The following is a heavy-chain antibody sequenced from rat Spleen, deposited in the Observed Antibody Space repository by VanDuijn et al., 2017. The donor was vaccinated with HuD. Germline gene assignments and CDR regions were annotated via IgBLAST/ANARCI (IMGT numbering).Heavy chain of an antibody. Sequence: QVQLKESGPDLVQPAQTLSLTCTVSGFSLTSYGVSWVRQPPGKGLEWIAGMSSGGNTYHNSVLKSRLTISRDTSKSQVFLKMNSLQTDDTGTYYCTSSHYSEGPYVMDAWGQGASVTVSS. CDR3: TSSHYSEGPYVMDA. CDR1: GFSLTSYG. CDR2: MSSGGNT. V-gene: IGHV2S8*01. D-gene: IGHD1-11*01. J-gene: IGHJ4*01.